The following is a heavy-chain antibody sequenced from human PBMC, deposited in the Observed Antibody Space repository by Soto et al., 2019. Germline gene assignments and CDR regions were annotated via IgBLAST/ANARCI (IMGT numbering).Heavy chain of an antibody. Sequence: SETLSLTCTVSGGFISSGGYYWSWIRQHPGKGLEWIGYIYYSGSTYYNPSLKSRVTISVDTSKNQFSLKLSSVTAADTAVYYCARGVVLVAANWIHPSGQATLVTVSS. D-gene: IGHD2-15*01. CDR2: IYYSGST. J-gene: IGHJ5*02. CDR1: GGFISSGGYY. CDR3: ARGVVLVAANWIHP. V-gene: IGHV4-31*03.